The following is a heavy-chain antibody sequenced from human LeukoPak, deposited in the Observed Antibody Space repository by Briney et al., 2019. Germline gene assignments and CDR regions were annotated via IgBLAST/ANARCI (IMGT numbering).Heavy chain of an antibody. CDR3: ARGRGTTISNFDY. CDR2: INPNNGGT. Sequence: ASVKVSCKASGYTFTGYYMHWVRQAPGQGLEWMGWINPNNGGTNYAQKFQGRVTMTRDTSISTAYMELSRLTSDDTAVYYCARGRGTTISNFDYWGQGTLVTVSS. J-gene: IGHJ4*02. D-gene: IGHD2/OR15-2a*01. CDR1: GYTFTGYY. V-gene: IGHV1-2*02.